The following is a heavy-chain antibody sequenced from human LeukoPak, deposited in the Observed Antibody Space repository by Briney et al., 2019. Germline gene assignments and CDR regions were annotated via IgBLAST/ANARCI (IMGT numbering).Heavy chain of an antibody. CDR3: ARHGSGRYYPAEGRVDY. CDR1: GYTFTSYY. Sequence: ASVKVSCKASGYTFTSYYMHWVRQAPGQGLEWMGLINPNGGSTTYARKFQGRVTMTRDTSTSTVYMELSSLRSEDTAVYYCARHGSGRYYPAEGRVDYWGQGTLVTVSS. V-gene: IGHV1-46*03. J-gene: IGHJ4*02. CDR2: INPNGGST. D-gene: IGHD3-10*01.